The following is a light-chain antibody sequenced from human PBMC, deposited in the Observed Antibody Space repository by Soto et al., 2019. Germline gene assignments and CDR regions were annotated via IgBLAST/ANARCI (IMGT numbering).Light chain of an antibody. CDR2: YTS. CDR3: QQRTNWPRSFT. Sequence: EIVLTQSPATLSLSPGERATLSCRASQSVSSYLAWYQQKSCQAPMLLIYYTSKRATCIPARFSGSGSGTDFTLTISSLEPEDFAVYYCQQRTNWPRSFTFGPGTKVDIK. V-gene: IGKV3-11*01. J-gene: IGKJ3*01. CDR1: QSVSSY.